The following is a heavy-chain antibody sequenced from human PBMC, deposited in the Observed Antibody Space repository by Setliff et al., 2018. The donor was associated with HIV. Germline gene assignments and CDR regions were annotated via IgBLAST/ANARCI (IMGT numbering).Heavy chain of an antibody. CDR2: IWYDGSNK. V-gene: IGHV3-33*08. J-gene: IGHJ4*02. CDR1: GFTFSDCS. Sequence: GGSLRLSCAASGFTFSDCSMNWVRQAPGKGLEWVAVIWYDGSNKYYADSVKGRFTISRDNSKNTLYLQMNSLGAEDTAVYYCAREVGDSSGYYYRNYYFDSWGQGTLVTVSS. D-gene: IGHD3-22*01. CDR3: AREVGDSSGYYYRNYYFDS.